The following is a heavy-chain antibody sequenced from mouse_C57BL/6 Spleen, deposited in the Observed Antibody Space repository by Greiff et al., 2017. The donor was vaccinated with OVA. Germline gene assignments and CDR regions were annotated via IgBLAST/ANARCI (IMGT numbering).Heavy chain of an antibody. CDR1: GFTFTDYY. CDR2: IRNKANGYTT. Sequence: EVKLMESGGGLVQPGGSLSLSCAASGFTFTDYYMSWVRQPPGKALEWLGFIRNKANGYTTEYSASVKGRFTISRDNSQSILYLQMNALRAEDSATYYCARSHYYGSREGFDYWGQGTTLTVSS. D-gene: IGHD1-1*01. J-gene: IGHJ2*01. V-gene: IGHV7-3*01. CDR3: ARSHYYGSREGFDY.